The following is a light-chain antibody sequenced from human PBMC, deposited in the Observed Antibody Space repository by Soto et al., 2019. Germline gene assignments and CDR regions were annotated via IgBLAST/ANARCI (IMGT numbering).Light chain of an antibody. Sequence: DLQMTQSPSTLSASVGDRVTITCRASQSISSWLAWYQQKPGKAPKLLIYKASSLESGVPSRFSGSGSGTEFTLTISSLQPDDFATYYCQQYNNYLWTFGQGTKVE. J-gene: IGKJ1*01. CDR3: QQYNNYLWT. CDR2: KAS. CDR1: QSISSW. V-gene: IGKV1-5*03.